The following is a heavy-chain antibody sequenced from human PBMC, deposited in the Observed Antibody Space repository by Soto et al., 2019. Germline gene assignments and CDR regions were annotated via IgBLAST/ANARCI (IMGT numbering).Heavy chain of an antibody. CDR3: ASGDGDGDYYTAEYFQH. CDR1: GGTFSSYT. D-gene: IGHD4-17*01. Sequence: QVQLVQSGAEVKKPGSSVKVSCKASGGTFSSYTISWVRQAPGQGLEWMGRIIPILGIANYAQKFQGRVTITADKSTSTAYMELGSLRSEDTAVYYCASGDGDGDYYTAEYFQHWGQGTLVTVSS. V-gene: IGHV1-69*02. J-gene: IGHJ1*01. CDR2: IIPILGIA.